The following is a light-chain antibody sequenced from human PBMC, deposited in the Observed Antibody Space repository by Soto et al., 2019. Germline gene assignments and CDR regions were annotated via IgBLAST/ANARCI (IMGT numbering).Light chain of an antibody. J-gene: IGLJ1*01. CDR2: SNN. CDR3: AAWDDSLNGHV. Sequence: QSVLTQPPSASGTPGQRVTISCSGSSSNIGSNTVNWYQQLPGTAPKLLIYSNNQRPSGVPDQFSGSKSGTSASLAISGLQSEDEADYYCAAWDDSLNGHVFGTGTKVTVL. CDR1: SSNIGSNT. V-gene: IGLV1-44*01.